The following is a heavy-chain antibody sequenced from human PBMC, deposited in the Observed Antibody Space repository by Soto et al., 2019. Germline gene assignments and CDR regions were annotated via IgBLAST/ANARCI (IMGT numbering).Heavy chain of an antibody. V-gene: IGHV3-7*03. Sequence: GGSLRLPCVGSGFSFGGYWMSWVRQAPGQGPEWVANIKEDGSERHYVDSVKGRFTISRANPENSPFLQMNNLRVEDSAIYYCAITTSTVSYWFDPWGPGTQVTVSS. CDR1: GFSFGGYW. D-gene: IGHD4-4*01. CDR2: IKEDGSER. CDR3: AITTSTVSYWFDP. J-gene: IGHJ5*02.